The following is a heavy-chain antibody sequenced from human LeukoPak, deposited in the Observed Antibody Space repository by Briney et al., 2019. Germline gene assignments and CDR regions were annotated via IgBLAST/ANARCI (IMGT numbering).Heavy chain of an antibody. CDR2: ISGSGGST. D-gene: IGHD6-19*01. Sequence: PGGSLRLSCAASGFTFSSYAMSWVRQAPGKGLEWVSAISGSGGSTYYADSVKGRFTISRDNSKNTLYLQMNSLRAEDTAVYYCARDSLGTSSGWFYPWGQGTLVTVSS. CDR1: GFTFSSYA. CDR3: ARDSLGTSSGWFYP. V-gene: IGHV3-23*01. J-gene: IGHJ5*02.